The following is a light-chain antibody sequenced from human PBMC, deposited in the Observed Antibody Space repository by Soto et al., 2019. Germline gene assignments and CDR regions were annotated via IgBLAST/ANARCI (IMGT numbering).Light chain of an antibody. CDR3: AAWDDSLNGGV. CDR1: SSNIGSNT. Sequence: QSVLTQPPSASGTPGQRVTISCSGSSSNIGSNTGNWYQQLPGTAPKLLIYSNNQRPSGVPDRFSGSKSGTSASLAISGLKSEDEADYSCAAWDDSLNGGVFGGGTKLTVL. CDR2: SNN. J-gene: IGLJ3*02. V-gene: IGLV1-44*01.